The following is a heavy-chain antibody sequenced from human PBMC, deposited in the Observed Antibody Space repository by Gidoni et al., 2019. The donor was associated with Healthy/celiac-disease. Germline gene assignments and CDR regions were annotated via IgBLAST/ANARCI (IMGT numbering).Heavy chain of an antibody. V-gene: IGHV4-61*01. CDR3: AKGYCSGGSCYPPLYGMDV. CDR2: IYYSGST. CDR1: GGSVSSGSYY. D-gene: IGHD2-15*01. J-gene: IGHJ6*02. Sequence: QVQLQESGPGLVKPSETLSLTCTVSGGSVSSGSYYWSWIRQPPGKGLEWIGYIYYSGSTNYNPSLKSRVTISVDTSKNQFSLKLSSVTAADTAVYYCAKGYCSGGSCYPPLYGMDVWGQGTTVTVSS.